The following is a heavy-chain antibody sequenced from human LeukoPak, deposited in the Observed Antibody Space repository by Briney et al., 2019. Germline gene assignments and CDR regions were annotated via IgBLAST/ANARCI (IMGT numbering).Heavy chain of an antibody. D-gene: IGHD3-10*01. Sequence: GGSLRLSCVASGFSFSTYGLHWVRQAPGKGLEWVAVISYNGDNKHYAESVKGRFTISRDNSKNTLDLQMNSLKTEDTAVYYCATGIRGDWGQGTLVTVSP. J-gene: IGHJ4*02. V-gene: IGHV3-30*03. CDR3: ATGIRGD. CDR2: ISYNGDNK. CDR1: GFSFSTYG.